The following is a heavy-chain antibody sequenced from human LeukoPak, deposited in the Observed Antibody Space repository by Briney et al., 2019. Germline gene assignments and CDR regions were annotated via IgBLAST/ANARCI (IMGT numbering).Heavy chain of an antibody. V-gene: IGHV3-48*02. CDR2: INSDSSSV. D-gene: IGHD2-15*01. CDR3: ARGTPWAFDI. Sequence: GGSLRLSCAASGFTFSSYSMNWVRQAPGKGLAWLSYINSDSSSVYYADSLKGRFTISRDKAKNSLYLQMNSLRDEDTAVYYCARGTPWAFDIWGQGTMVTVSS. J-gene: IGHJ3*02. CDR1: GFTFSSYS.